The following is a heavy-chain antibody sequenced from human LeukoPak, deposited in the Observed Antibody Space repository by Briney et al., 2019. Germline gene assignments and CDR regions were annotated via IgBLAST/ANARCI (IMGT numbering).Heavy chain of an antibody. J-gene: IGHJ4*02. D-gene: IGHD3-3*01. V-gene: IGHV3-23*01. CDR3: AKVIYDFWSGYPELQD. CDR2: ISGSGGST. CDR1: GFTFSSYA. Sequence: GGSLRLSCAASGFTFSSYAMSWVRQAPGKGLEWVSAISGSGGSTYYADSVKGRFTISRDNSKNTLYLQMNSLRAEDTAVYYCAKVIYDFWSGYPELQDWGQGTLVTVSS.